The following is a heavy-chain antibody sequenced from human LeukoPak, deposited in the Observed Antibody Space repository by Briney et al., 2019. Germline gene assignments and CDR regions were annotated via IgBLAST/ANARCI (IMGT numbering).Heavy chain of an antibody. Sequence: ASVKVSCKASGYTVSDYFIHWVRQAPAQGPEWMGRINPNSGVTEYAQNFQGRVTMTRDTSISASYMELNRLTSDDTAIYYCARDLSSTSNWELDYWGQGTLVTVSS. CDR1: GYTVSDYF. CDR2: INPNSGVT. CDR3: ARDLSSTSNWELDY. J-gene: IGHJ4*02. D-gene: IGHD7-27*01. V-gene: IGHV1-2*06.